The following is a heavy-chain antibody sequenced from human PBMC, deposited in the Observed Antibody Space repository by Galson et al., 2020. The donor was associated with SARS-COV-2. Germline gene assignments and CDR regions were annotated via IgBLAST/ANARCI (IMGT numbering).Heavy chain of an antibody. CDR2: SHYSGKL. CDR3: ARQSIAIELWLEGGDWFDP. V-gene: IGHV4-39*01. J-gene: IGHJ5*02. Sequence: SETLSLTCIVSGGSVSSRSYFWAWIRQPPGKGLEWIGSSHYSGKLSYTPSLKGRVTISVDTSKNQFSLRLNSVTAADTAVYYCARQSIAIELWLEGGDWFDPVGQGTLVTVSS. CDR1: GGSVSSRSYF. D-gene: IGHD5-18*01.